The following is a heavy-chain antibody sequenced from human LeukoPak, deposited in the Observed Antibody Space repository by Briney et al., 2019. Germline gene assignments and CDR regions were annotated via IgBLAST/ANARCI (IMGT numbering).Heavy chain of an antibody. CDR1: GFTVSSNY. CDR3: AKEPLDIVVVTAIPGFDY. Sequence: GGSLRLSCAASGFTVSSNYMSWVRQAPGKGPEWVSSISGGGGSAYYADSVKGRFTISRDNSKNTVYLQMNSLRAEDTAVYYCAKEPLDIVVVTAIPGFDYWGQGTLVTVSS. D-gene: IGHD2-21*02. V-gene: IGHV3-23*01. CDR2: ISGGGGSA. J-gene: IGHJ4*02.